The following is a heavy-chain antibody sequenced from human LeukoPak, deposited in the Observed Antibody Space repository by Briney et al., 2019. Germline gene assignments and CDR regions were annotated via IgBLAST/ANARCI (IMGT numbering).Heavy chain of an antibody. CDR2: ISNSGGST. J-gene: IGHJ4*02. V-gene: IGHV3-23*01. D-gene: IGHD2-2*01. CDR1: GFTFSSYA. Sequence: GGSLRLSCAASGFTFSSYAMSWVRQAPGKGLEWVSLISNSGGSTNYADSVKGRFTISRDNSKNTLYLQMNSLRAEDTAVYYCAKDSCTSAICYAFDYWGQGTLVTVSS. CDR3: AKDSCTSAICYAFDY.